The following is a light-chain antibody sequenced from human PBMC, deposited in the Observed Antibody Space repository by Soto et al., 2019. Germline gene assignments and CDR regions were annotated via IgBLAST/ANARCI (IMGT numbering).Light chain of an antibody. V-gene: IGKV1-39*01. CDR3: QQSYSAPRT. CDR2: AAS. CDR1: QSINSY. Sequence: DIQMTQSPSSMSAAIGDSFTITCRASQSINSYFNWYQQKSGKAPRLLIYAASTLQSGVPSRLSGSGFGTDFTHTISSLQPEDFATYHCQQSYSAPRTFGQGTMGEIK. J-gene: IGKJ1*01.